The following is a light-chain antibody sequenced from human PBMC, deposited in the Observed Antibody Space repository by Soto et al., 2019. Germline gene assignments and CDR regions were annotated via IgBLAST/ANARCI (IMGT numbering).Light chain of an antibody. J-gene: IGKJ1*01. Sequence: EIVLTQSPGTLSLSPGERATLSCRASQSVSSSYLVWYQQKPGQPPRLLIYGTSTRATGIPDRFSGSGSGTDFTLTISRLEPADFAVYYCQQYGSSPRTFGQGTKVEIK. CDR3: QQYGSSPRT. CDR2: GTS. CDR1: QSVSSSY. V-gene: IGKV3-20*01.